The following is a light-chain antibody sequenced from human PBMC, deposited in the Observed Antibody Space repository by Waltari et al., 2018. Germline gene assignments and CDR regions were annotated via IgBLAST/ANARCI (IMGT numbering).Light chain of an antibody. CDR1: QRVTNN. V-gene: IGKV3-15*01. J-gene: IGKJ4*01. CDR2: RAS. Sequence: EIVMTQSPATLSLSPGERATLSCRARQRVTNNLAWYQQKPGQAPRLLIYRASTRATSIPARISGSGSGTEFTLTISSLQSEDFAFYYCQQYNNWPLTFGGGTKVEIK. CDR3: QQYNNWPLT.